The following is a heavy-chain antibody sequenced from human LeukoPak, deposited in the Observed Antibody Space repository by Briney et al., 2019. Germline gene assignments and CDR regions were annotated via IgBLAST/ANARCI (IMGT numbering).Heavy chain of an antibody. D-gene: IGHD2-15*01. Sequence: PGGSLRLSCAASGFTFSSYGMHWARQAPGKGLEWVAVISYDGSNKYYADSVKGRFTISRDNSKNTLYLQMNSLRAEDTAVYYCAKDVLQGYCSGGSCFNWFDPWGQGTLVTVSS. CDR3: AKDVLQGYCSGGSCFNWFDP. CDR1: GFTFSSYG. CDR2: ISYDGSNK. V-gene: IGHV3-30*18. J-gene: IGHJ5*02.